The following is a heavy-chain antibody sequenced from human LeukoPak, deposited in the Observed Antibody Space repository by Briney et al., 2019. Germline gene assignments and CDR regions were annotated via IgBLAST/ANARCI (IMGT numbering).Heavy chain of an antibody. V-gene: IGHV3-49*04. CDR1: GFTFGDYA. Sequence: PGRSLRLSCTASGFTFGDYAMSWVRQAPGKGLEWVGFIRSKAYGGTTEYAASVKGRFTISRDDSKSIAYLQVNSLKTEDTAVYYCSRVRGYSYGYGHYWGQGTLVTVSA. CDR3: SRVRGYSYGYGHY. J-gene: IGHJ4*02. D-gene: IGHD5-18*01. CDR2: IRSKAYGGTT.